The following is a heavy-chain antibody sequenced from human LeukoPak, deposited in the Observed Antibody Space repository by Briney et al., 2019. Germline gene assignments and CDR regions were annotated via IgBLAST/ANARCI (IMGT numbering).Heavy chain of an antibody. CDR3: ARLQRVTMAGPDYWYFDL. Sequence: PSETLSLTCTVSGDSINSYYWSWIRQPPEKGLEWIGYIYYSGTTSYNPSLKGRVTTSVDTSKTQFSLKMNSVTAADTAVYYCARLQRVTMAGPDYWYFDLWGRGTLVTVSS. V-gene: IGHV4-59*01. CDR2: IYYSGTT. D-gene: IGHD6-19*01. J-gene: IGHJ2*01. CDR1: GDSINSYY.